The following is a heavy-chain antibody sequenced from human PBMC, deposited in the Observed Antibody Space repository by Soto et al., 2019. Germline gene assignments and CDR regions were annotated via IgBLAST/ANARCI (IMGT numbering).Heavy chain of an antibody. CDR3: AILFASAPIDY. D-gene: IGHD3-10*01. V-gene: IGHV3-30*03. CDR1: GFTFSSYG. Sequence: QVQLVESGGGVVQPGRSLRLSCAASGFTFSSYGMHWVRQAPGKGLEWVAVISYDGSNKYYADSMKGRFTISRDNSKNTLYLQMNSLRAEDTAVYYWAILFASAPIDYWGQGTLVTVSS. J-gene: IGHJ4*02. CDR2: ISYDGSNK.